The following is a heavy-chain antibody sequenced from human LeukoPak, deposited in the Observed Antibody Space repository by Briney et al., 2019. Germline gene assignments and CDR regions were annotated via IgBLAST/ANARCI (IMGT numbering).Heavy chain of an antibody. CDR2: IYHSGST. CDR1: GYSISSGYY. V-gene: IGHV4-38-2*02. D-gene: IGHD6-19*01. CDR3: ARDHTTSIAVAGTSWIDY. J-gene: IGHJ4*02. Sequence: SETLSLTCAVSGYSISSGYYWGWIRQPPGKGLEWIGSIYHSGSTYYNPSLKSRVTISVDTSKNQFSLKLSSVTAADTAVYYCARDHTTSIAVAGTSWIDYGGQGTLVTVSS.